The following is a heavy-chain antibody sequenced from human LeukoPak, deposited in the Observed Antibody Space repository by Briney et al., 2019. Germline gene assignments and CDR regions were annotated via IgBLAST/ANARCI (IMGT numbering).Heavy chain of an antibody. CDR3: AREGRRVRGVINTFYY. V-gene: IGHV4-39*07. D-gene: IGHD3-10*01. CDR1: GGSISSSSYY. J-gene: IGHJ4*02. CDR2: IYYSGST. Sequence: PSETLSLTCTVSGGSISSSSYYWGWIRQPPGKGLEWIGSIYYSGSTYYNPSLKSRVTISVDTSKNQFSLKLSSVTAADTAVYYCAREGRRVRGVINTFYYWGQGTLVTVSS.